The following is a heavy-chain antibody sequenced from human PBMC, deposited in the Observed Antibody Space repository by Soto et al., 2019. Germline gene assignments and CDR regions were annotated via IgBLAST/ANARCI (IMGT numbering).Heavy chain of an antibody. Sequence: AAVKVSCKASGYTFTSYGISWVRQAPGQGLEWMGWISAYNGNTNYAQKLQGRVTMTTDTSTSTAYMELRSLRSDDRAVYYGARDEMSNTYYDFRSGYYRAPNDPYDIWGPGTTVPVSS. CDR2: ISAYNGNT. J-gene: IGHJ3*02. CDR3: ARDEMSNTYYDFRSGYYRAPNDPYDI. D-gene: IGHD3-3*01. V-gene: IGHV1-18*04. CDR1: GYTFTSYG.